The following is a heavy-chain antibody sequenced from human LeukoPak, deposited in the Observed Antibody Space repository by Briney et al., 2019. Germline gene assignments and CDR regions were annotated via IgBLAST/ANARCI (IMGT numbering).Heavy chain of an antibody. J-gene: IGHJ4*02. Sequence: GGSLRLSCAASGFTFSSYAMSWVRQAPGKGLEWISAISGSGGSTYYADSVKGRFTISRDNSKNTRYLQMNSLRAEDTAVYYCAKYKDYDSSGTIYYFDYWGQGTLVTVSS. V-gene: IGHV3-23*01. CDR3: AKYKDYDSSGTIYYFDY. CDR1: GFTFSSYA. CDR2: ISGSGGST. D-gene: IGHD3-22*01.